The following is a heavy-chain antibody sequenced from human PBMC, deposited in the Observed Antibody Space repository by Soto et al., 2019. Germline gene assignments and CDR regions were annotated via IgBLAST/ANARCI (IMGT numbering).Heavy chain of an antibody. CDR2: LNPSGTFA. J-gene: IGHJ6*02. D-gene: IGHD6-6*01. Sequence: LXLSCVSSQFSFSHYFMYWFLQAPGQGLEWVSALNPSGTFAYYADSVKGRFTISRDNSKNTVYPEMNSLRGEDTAVYFCARLAVRLSYSGIDLWGQGATVTVPS. CDR1: QFSFSHYF. CDR3: ARLAVRLSYSGIDL. V-gene: IGHV3-23*01.